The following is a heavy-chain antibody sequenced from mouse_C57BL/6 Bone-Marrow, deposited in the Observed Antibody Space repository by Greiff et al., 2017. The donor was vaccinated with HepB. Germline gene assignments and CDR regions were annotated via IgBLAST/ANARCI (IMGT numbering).Heavy chain of an antibody. V-gene: IGHV14-4*01. CDR1: GFNFTDDY. CDR2: IDPENGDT. CDR3: TTSYDYAMDY. J-gene: IGHJ4*01. Sequence: VQLQQSGAELVRPGASVKLSCTASGFNFTDDYMHWVKQRPEQGLEWIGWIDPENGDTEYASKFQGKATITADTTSNTAYLQLSSRTSEDTAVYCSTTSYDYAMDYWGQGTSVTVSS.